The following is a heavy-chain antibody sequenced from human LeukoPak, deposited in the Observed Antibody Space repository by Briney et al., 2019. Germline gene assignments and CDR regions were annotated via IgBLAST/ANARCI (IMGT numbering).Heavy chain of an antibody. V-gene: IGHV4-59*12. Sequence: SETLSLTCTVSGGSMSGYFWSWIRQPPGEGLEWIGEVHLSGRTHYNPSLESRVTMSVDMSENHISLRLTSVTAADTAVYYCAREGGPYRPLDYSGQGTLVTVSS. CDR1: GGSMSGYF. CDR2: VHLSGRT. CDR3: AREGGPYRPLDY. J-gene: IGHJ4*02.